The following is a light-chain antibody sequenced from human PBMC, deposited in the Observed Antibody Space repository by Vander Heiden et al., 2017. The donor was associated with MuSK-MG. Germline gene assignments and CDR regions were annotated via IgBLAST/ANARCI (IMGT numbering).Light chain of an antibody. J-gene: IGKJ2*01. Sequence: EIVLTQSPATLSLSPGERATLSCRASQSVSSYLAWYQQKPGQAPRLLIYDASNRATGIPARFSGSGYGTDFTLTISSREPEELAVYYCQHPRNWPPHTFGQGTKLEIK. CDR1: QSVSSY. CDR2: DAS. CDR3: QHPRNWPPHT. V-gene: IGKV3-11*01.